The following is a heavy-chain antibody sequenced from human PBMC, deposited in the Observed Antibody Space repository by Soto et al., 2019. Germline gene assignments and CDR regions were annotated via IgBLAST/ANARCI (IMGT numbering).Heavy chain of an antibody. V-gene: IGHV1-18*01. Sequence: ASVKVSCKASGYTFTSYGISWVRQAPGQGLEWMGWISAYNGNTNYAQKLQGRVTMTTDTSTSTAYMELRSLRSDDTAVYYCARGMGRSSSWYHSDAFDIWGQGTMVTVSS. CDR1: GYTFTSYG. CDR3: ARGMGRSSSWYHSDAFDI. CDR2: ISAYNGNT. J-gene: IGHJ3*02. D-gene: IGHD6-13*01.